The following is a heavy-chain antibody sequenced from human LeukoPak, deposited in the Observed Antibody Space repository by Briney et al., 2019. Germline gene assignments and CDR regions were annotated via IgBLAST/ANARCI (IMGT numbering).Heavy chain of an antibody. V-gene: IGHV4-59*01. Sequence: SETLSLTCTVSGGSISSYYCSWIRQPPGKGLEWIGYIYYSGSTKYNPSLKSRVTISVDTSKNQFSLKLSSVTAADTAVYYCARGDPGIAAEWGQGTLVTVSS. CDR3: ARGDPGIAAE. D-gene: IGHD6-13*01. J-gene: IGHJ4*02. CDR1: GGSISSYY. CDR2: IYYSGST.